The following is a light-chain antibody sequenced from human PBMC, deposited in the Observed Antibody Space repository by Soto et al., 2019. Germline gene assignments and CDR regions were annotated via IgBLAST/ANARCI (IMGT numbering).Light chain of an antibody. Sequence: DIVMTQSPLSLPVTPGEPASISCRSIQCLLHSNGYNYLDWYLQKPGPSPQLLIYLGSNRASGVHDRFSGSGSGTDVTLKIRRVEAEDVGVYYCMQSLQTPLTCGQGTKVEIK. CDR1: QCLLHSNGYNY. V-gene: IGKV2-28*01. CDR3: MQSLQTPLT. CDR2: LGS. J-gene: IGKJ1*01.